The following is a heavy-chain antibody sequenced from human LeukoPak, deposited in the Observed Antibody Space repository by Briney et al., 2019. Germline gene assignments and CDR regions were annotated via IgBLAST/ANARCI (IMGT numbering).Heavy chain of an antibody. CDR2: IFYSGST. J-gene: IGHJ4*02. Sequence: PSGTLSLTCTVSGGSISSSSYFWGWIRQPPGKGLEWIGSIFYSGSTYYNPSLNSRVTISIDTSKNQFSLRLSSVTAADTAVYYCARQMNTVTADYWGQGALVTVSS. CDR1: GGSISSSSYF. V-gene: IGHV4-39*01. CDR3: ARQMNTVTADY. D-gene: IGHD4-17*01.